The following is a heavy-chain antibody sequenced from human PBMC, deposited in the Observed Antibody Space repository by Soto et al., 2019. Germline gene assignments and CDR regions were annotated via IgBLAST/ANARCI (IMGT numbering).Heavy chain of an antibody. V-gene: IGHV4-39*01. CDR1: GGSISSSSYY. CDR2: IYYSGST. Sequence: SETLSLTCTVSGGSISSSSYYWGWIRQPPGKGLEWIGSIYYSGSTYYNPSLKSRVTISVDTSKNQFSLKLSSVTAADTAVYYCARLRSGGGSWGDAWFDPWGQGTLVTVSS. D-gene: IGHD2-15*01. CDR3: ARLRSGGGSWGDAWFDP. J-gene: IGHJ5*02.